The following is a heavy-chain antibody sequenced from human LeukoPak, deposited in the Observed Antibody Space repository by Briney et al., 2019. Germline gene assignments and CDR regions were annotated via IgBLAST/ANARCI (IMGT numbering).Heavy chain of an antibody. J-gene: IGHJ6*02. CDR3: ARVLYDYYYYGMDV. CDR2: INPNSGGT. Sequence: ASVKVSCKASGYTFTGYYMHWVRQAPGQGLEWMGRINPNSGGTNYAQKFQGRVTMTRDTSISTAYMELSRLRSDDTAVYYSARVLYDYYYYGMDVWGQGTTVTVSS. V-gene: IGHV1-2*06. D-gene: IGHD2-8*01. CDR1: GYTFTGYY.